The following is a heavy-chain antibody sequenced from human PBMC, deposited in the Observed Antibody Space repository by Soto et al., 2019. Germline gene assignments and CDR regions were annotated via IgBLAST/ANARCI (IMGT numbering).Heavy chain of an antibody. V-gene: IGHV3-66*01. J-gene: IGHJ5*02. D-gene: IGHD3-3*01. Sequence: HPGGSLRLSCAASGFTVSNTYMSWVRQAPGKGLEWVSVIYSGGTTYYADSVKGRFTISRDNSKNTLYLQMNSLRAEDTAIYYCARASNEFWSGYYWSWFDPWGQGTLVTVSS. CDR2: IYSGGTT. CDR3: ARASNEFWSGYYWSWFDP. CDR1: GFTVSNTY.